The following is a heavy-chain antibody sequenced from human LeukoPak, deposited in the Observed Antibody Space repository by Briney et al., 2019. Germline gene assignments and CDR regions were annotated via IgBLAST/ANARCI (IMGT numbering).Heavy chain of an antibody. CDR3: ARDSTGDRSFEY. V-gene: IGHV4-4*07. J-gene: IGHJ4*02. D-gene: IGHD2-8*02. CDR1: YY. Sequence: YYWSWIRQPAGKGLEWIGRIYTSGSTNYNPSLKSRVTMSVDTSKNQFSLKLSSVTAADTALYYCARDSTGDRSFEYWGQGTLVTVSS. CDR2: IYTSGST.